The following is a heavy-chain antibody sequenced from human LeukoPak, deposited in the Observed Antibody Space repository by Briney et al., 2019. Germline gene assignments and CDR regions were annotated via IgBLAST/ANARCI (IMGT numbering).Heavy chain of an antibody. D-gene: IGHD3-22*01. J-gene: IGHJ6*02. CDR2: INHSGST. V-gene: IGHV4-34*01. Sequence: SETLSLTCAIYGGSFSGYYWSWIRQPPVKGLEWIGEINHSGSTNYNPSLKSRVTISVDTSKNQFSLELSSVTAADTAVYYCARIRQFAYYYDSSGLAGMDVWGQGTTVTVSS. CDR3: ARIRQFAYYYDSSGLAGMDV. CDR1: GGSFSGYY.